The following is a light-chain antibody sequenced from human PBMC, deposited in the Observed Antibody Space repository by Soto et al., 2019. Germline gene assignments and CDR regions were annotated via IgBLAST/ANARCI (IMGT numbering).Light chain of an antibody. CDR2: SAS. CDR3: QRYGG. J-gene: IGKJ1*01. V-gene: IGKV3-20*01. CDR1: QSVSNNY. Sequence: LSPGDRATLSCRASQSVSNNYLAWYQQKPGQAPRLLIYSASSRATGIPDRFSGSGSGTDFTLTISRLEPEDFAVYYCQRYGGFGQGTKVDI.